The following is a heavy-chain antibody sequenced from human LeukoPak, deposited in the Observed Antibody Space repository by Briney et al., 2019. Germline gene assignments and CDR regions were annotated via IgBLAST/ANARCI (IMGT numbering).Heavy chain of an antibody. Sequence: GESLKISRKGAGYSFTSYWIGWVRQMPGKGLEWMGVIYPGDSHTRYSPSFQGQGTISADKSISTAYLQWNSLKASDTAIYYCARRDARGLGENDISFDYWGQGTLVTVSS. V-gene: IGHV5-51*01. CDR2: IYPGDSHT. CDR1: GYSFTSYW. J-gene: IGHJ4*02. CDR3: ARRDARGLGENDISFDY. D-gene: IGHD3-16*01.